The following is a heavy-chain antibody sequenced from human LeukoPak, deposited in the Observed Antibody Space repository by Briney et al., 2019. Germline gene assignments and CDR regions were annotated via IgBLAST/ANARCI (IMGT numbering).Heavy chain of an antibody. Sequence: PGGSLRLSCAASGFSFSSYTMAWVRQGPGKGLDWVSSISSGSSSIYYADSLKGRFTISRDNAKNSLYLQMNSLGAEDTAVYYCARDNAFDFWGQGTVVTVSS. CDR1: GFSFSSYT. V-gene: IGHV3-21*01. CDR3: ARDNAFDF. CDR2: ISSGSSSI. J-gene: IGHJ3*01.